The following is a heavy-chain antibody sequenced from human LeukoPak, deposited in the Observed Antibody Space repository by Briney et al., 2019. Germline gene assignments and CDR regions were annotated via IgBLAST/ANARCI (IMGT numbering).Heavy chain of an antibody. CDR3: AGSSWYGRLHGWFDP. D-gene: IGHD6-13*01. CDR1: GYTFTGYY. Sequence: ASVKVSCKASGYTFTGYYMHWVRQAPGQGLEWMGWINPNSGGTNYAQKFQGRVTMTRDTSISTAYMELSRLRSDDTAVYHCAGSSWYGRLHGWFDPWGQGTLVTVSS. CDR2: INPNSGGT. J-gene: IGHJ5*02. V-gene: IGHV1-2*02.